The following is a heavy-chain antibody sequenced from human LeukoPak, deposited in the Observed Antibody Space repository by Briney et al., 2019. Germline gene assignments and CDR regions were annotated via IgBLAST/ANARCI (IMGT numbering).Heavy chain of an antibody. J-gene: IGHJ4*02. D-gene: IGHD3-10*01. CDR1: GFTFSSYS. Sequence: GGSLRLSCAASGFTFSSYSMNWVRQAPGKGLEWISYVSYSSSTIYYADSVKGRFTISRDNAKNSLYLQMNSVRDEDTAVYYCARDAHIVRGVNPLDYWGQGTLVTVSS. CDR3: ARDAHIVRGVNPLDY. V-gene: IGHV3-48*02. CDR2: VSYSSSTI.